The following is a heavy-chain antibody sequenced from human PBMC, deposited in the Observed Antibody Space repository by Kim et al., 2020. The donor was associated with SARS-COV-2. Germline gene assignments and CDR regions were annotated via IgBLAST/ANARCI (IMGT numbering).Heavy chain of an antibody. Sequence: GGSLRLSCATSGFTFSRYWMSWLRQAPGKGLEWVANIREDGNEIFYVDSVKGRFTISRDNTKNSLYLHMNSLRVEDTAVYYCARVVSWGCFDPWGQGTLVTVSS. D-gene: IGHD3-16*01. J-gene: IGHJ5*02. V-gene: IGHV3-7*01. CDR3: ARVVSWGCFDP. CDR2: IREDGNEI. CDR1: GFTFSRYW.